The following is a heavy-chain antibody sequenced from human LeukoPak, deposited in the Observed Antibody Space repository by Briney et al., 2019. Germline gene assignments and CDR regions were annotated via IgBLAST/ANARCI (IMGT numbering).Heavy chain of an antibody. CDR3: AVQLNFHY. CDR1: GYCFTAYW. J-gene: IGHJ4*02. CDR2: IYPADSDT. D-gene: IGHD2-2*01. Sequence: GESLNISCKGSGYCFTAYWIAWVRQMAGKGLEWVGIIYPADSDTRYSPSFQGQVSISVDKSINTAYLQCSSLKASDTAMYYCAVQLNFHYWGQGTLLTVSS. V-gene: IGHV5-51*01.